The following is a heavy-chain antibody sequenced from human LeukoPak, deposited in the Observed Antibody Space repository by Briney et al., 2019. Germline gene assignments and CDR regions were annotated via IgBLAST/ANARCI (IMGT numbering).Heavy chain of an antibody. Sequence: AGRSLRLSCAASGFTFSSYAMHWVRQAPGKGLEWVAVISYDGSNKYYADSVKGRFTISRDNSKNTLYLQMNSLRAEDTAVYYCARVDYYDSSGYYDDASDIWGQGTMVTVSS. D-gene: IGHD3-22*01. V-gene: IGHV3-30-3*01. J-gene: IGHJ3*02. CDR3: ARVDYYDSSGYYDDASDI. CDR2: ISYDGSNK. CDR1: GFTFSSYA.